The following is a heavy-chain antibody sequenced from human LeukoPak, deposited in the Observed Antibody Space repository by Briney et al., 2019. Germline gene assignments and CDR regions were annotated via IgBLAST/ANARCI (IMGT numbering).Heavy chain of an antibody. CDR2: INPSGGST. D-gene: IGHD4-23*01. CDR1: GYTFTSYY. CDR3: ARDRGNLDAFDI. J-gene: IGHJ3*02. Sequence: GASVKVSCKASGYTFTSYYMHWVRQAPGQGLEWMGIINPSGGSTSYAQKFQGRVTMTRDMSTSTVYMELSSLRSEDTAVYYCARDRGNLDAFDIWGQGTMVTVSS. V-gene: IGHV1-46*01.